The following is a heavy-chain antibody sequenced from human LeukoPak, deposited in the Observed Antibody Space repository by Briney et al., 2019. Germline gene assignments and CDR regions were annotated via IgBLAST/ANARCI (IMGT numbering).Heavy chain of an antibody. CDR3: ARDPAPHYGSGSYFDY. D-gene: IGHD3-10*01. CDR1: GYTFTSYG. J-gene: IGHJ4*02. CDR2: ICAYNGNT. Sequence: ASVKVSCKASGYTFTSYGISWVRQAPGQGLEWMGWICAYNGNTNYAQKLQGRVTMTTDTSTSTAYMELRSLRSDDTAVYYCARDPAPHYGSGSYFDYWGQGTLVTVSS. V-gene: IGHV1-18*04.